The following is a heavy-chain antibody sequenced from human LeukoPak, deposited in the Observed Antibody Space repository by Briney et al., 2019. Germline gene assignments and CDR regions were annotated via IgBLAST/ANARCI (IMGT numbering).Heavy chain of an antibody. CDR2: INPNSGGT. CDR1: GYTFTGYY. J-gene: IGHJ4*02. CDR3: AGSIGYCSSTSCLGD. Sequence: ASVKVSCKASGYTFTGYYMHWVRQAPGQGLEWMGWINPNSGGTNYAQKFQGWVTMTRDTSISTAYMELSRLRSDDTAVYYCAGSIGYCSSTSCLGDWGQGTLVTVSS. V-gene: IGHV1-2*04. D-gene: IGHD2-2*01.